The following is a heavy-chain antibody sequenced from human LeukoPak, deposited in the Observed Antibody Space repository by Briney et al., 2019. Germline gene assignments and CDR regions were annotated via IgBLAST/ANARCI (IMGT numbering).Heavy chain of an antibody. CDR2: IYYSGST. J-gene: IGHJ5*02. CDR1: GGSISSYY. V-gene: IGHV4-59*01. CDR3: ARIKYYDSWSGYSNWFDP. Sequence: PSETLSLTCTVSGGSISSYYWSWIRQPPGKGLEWIGYIYYSGSTNYNPSLKSRVTISVDTSKNQFSLKLSSVTAADTAVYYCARIKYYDSWSGYSNWFDPWGQGTLVTVSS. D-gene: IGHD3-3*01.